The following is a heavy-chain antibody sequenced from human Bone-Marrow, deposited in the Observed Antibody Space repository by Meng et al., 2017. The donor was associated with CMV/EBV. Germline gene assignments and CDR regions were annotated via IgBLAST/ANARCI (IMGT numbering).Heavy chain of an antibody. J-gene: IGHJ5*01. V-gene: IGHV3-48*03. Sequence: GGSLRLSCAASGFTFSSYEMNWVRQAPGKGLEWVSYISSSGSTIYYADSVKGRFTISRDNAKNSLYLKMNSLRAEDTAVYYWATSSYIVRATRWFDSWGQGTLVTVSS. CDR1: GFTFSSYE. CDR3: ATSSYIVRATRWFDS. D-gene: IGHD1-26*01. CDR2: ISSSGSTI.